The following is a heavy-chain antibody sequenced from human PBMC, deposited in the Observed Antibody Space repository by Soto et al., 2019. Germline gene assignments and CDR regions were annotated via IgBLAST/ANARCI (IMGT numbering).Heavy chain of an antibody. V-gene: IGHV3-53*01. D-gene: IGHD3-22*01. CDR1: GFTVSSNY. J-gene: IGHJ3*02. CDR2: IYSGGST. CDR3: ARDGDYYDSSGYYPYQVGHDAFDI. Sequence: GGSLRLSCAVSGFTVSSNYLSWVRQAPGKGLEWVSVIYSGGSTYYADSVKGRFTISRDNSRNTLYLQMNSLRAEDTAVYYCARDGDYYDSSGYYPYQVGHDAFDIWGQGTMVTVSS.